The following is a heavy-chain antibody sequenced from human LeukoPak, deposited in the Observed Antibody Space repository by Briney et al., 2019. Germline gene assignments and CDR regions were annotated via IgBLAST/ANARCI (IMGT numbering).Heavy chain of an antibody. CDR1: GYSISSGYY. J-gene: IGHJ4*02. CDR3: ARDRGWNYAGEDY. CDR2: IYHSGST. D-gene: IGHD1-7*01. V-gene: IGHV4-38-2*02. Sequence: SDTQSLTCTVSGYSISSGYYWGWTRPPPGKGLEWIGSIYHSGSTYYNPSLKSRVNISVDTSKNQFSLKLSFVTAADTSVYYCARDRGWNYAGEDYWGQGTLVTVSS.